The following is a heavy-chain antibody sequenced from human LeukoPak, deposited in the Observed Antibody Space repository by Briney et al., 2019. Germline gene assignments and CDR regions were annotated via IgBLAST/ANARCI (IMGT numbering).Heavy chain of an antibody. CDR2: IYYSGST. V-gene: IGHV4-59*08. CDR1: GGSISSYY. CDR3: ARHGVYDFWSGYSYGMDV. Sequence: SETLSLTCTVSGGSISSYYWSWIRQPPGKGLEWIGYIYYSGSTNYNPSLKSRVTIPVDTSKNQFSLKLSPVTAADTAVYYCARHGVYDFWSGYSYGMDVWGQGTTVTVSS. D-gene: IGHD3-3*01. J-gene: IGHJ6*02.